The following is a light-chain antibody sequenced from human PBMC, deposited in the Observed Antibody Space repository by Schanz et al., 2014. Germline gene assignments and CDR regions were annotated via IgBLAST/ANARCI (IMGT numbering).Light chain of an antibody. V-gene: IGKV3-20*01. Sequence: EIVLTQSPATLSLSPGERATLSCRASQGVSSNLAWYQQKPGQAPRLLIYGASSRATGIPDRFSGSGSGTDFTLTISRLEPEDFAVYYCQQYGSSPQTFGQGTKVEIK. J-gene: IGKJ1*01. CDR2: GAS. CDR3: QQYGSSPQT. CDR1: QGVSSN.